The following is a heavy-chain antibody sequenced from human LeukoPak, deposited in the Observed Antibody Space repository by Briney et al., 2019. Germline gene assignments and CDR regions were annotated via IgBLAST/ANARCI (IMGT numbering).Heavy chain of an antibody. J-gene: IGHJ6*03. CDR1: GFTFSSYS. Sequence: GGSLRLSCAASGFTFSSYSMNWVRQAPGKGLEWVSAISGSGGSTYYADSVKGRFTISRDNSKNTLYLQMNSLRAEDTAVYYCAKRGGRQLWLRDYYYYYYMDVWGKGTTVTISS. D-gene: IGHD5-18*01. V-gene: IGHV3-23*01. CDR3: AKRGGRQLWLRDYYYYYYMDV. CDR2: ISGSGGST.